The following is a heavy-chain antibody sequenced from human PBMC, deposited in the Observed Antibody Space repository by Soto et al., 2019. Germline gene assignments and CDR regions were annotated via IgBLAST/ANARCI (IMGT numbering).Heavy chain of an antibody. D-gene: IGHD2-2*01. CDR1: GYTFTNYG. CDR2: ISTYNRNT. Sequence: QVQLVQSGAEVKKPGASVKVSCKASGYTFTNYGISWVRQAPGQGLEWMGWISTYNRNTNYAQKLQGRVTMTTDTSTNTAYMDLRRLRSDDTAIYYCARDGPYSTSQYRMDVWGQGTPITVSS. CDR3: ARDGPYSTSQYRMDV. J-gene: IGHJ6*02. V-gene: IGHV1-18*01.